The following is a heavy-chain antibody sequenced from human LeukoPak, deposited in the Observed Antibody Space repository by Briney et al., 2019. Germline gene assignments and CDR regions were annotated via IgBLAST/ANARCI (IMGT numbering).Heavy chain of an antibody. CDR1: GFTFSSYW. V-gene: IGHV3-7*01. Sequence: PGGSLRLSCAASGFTFSSYWMSWVRQAPGKGLEWVANIKQDGSEKYYVDPVKGRFTISRDNAKNSLYLQMNSLRAEDTAVYYCARDASNNYYDFWSGYWAYWGQGTLVTVSS. J-gene: IGHJ4*02. CDR3: ARDASNNYYDFWSGYWAY. D-gene: IGHD3-3*01. CDR2: IKQDGSEK.